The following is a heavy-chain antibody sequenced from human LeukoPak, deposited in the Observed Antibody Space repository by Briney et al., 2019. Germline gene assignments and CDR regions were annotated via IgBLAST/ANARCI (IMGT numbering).Heavy chain of an antibody. CDR3: ASEYYDFWSGYYGY. V-gene: IGHV4-38-2*01. D-gene: IGHD3-3*01. CDR1: GYSVTSGYD. Sequence: PSETLSLTCAVSGYSVTSGYDGGWIRQPPGKGLEWIGSIYHSGSTYYNPSLKSRVTISIDKSKNQFSLKLSSVTAADTAVYYCASEYYDFWSGYYGYWGQGTLVTVSS. CDR2: IYHSGST. J-gene: IGHJ4*02.